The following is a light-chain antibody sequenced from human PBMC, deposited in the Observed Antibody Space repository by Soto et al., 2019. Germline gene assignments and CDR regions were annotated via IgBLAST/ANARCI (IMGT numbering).Light chain of an antibody. J-gene: IGKJ4*01. V-gene: IGKV1-39*01. CDR1: QSISSY. Sequence: DIPMTQSPSSLSASVGDRVTITCRASQSISSYLNWYQQTPGQAPKLLIYPASSMQSGVPSRFSGSGSGTDFTLTITSLQPEDFATYYCQQNDSTILTFGGGTKVEIK. CDR2: PAS. CDR3: QQNDSTILT.